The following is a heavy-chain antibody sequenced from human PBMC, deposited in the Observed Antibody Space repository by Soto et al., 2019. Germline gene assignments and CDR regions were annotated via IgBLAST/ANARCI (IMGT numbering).Heavy chain of an antibody. CDR3: ARDKGYSYGYSH. J-gene: IGHJ4*02. D-gene: IGHD5-18*01. Sequence: GGSLRLSCAASGFTFSSYSMNWVRQAPGKGLEWVSSISSSSYIYYADSVKGRFTISRDTAKNSLYLQMNSLRAEDTAVYYCARDKGYSYGYSHWGQGTLVTVSS. CDR1: GFTFSSYS. V-gene: IGHV3-21*01. CDR2: ISSSSYI.